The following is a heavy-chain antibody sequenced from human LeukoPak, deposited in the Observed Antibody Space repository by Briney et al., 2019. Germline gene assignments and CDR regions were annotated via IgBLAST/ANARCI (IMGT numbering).Heavy chain of an antibody. CDR3: ARARDFWSGYYSYYYYGMDV. V-gene: IGHV4-30-4*01. CDR2: IYYSGST. Sequence: SETLSLTCTVSGDSISSGNYYWTWIRQPPGKGLEWIGYIYYSGSTFYNPSLKSRVTISVDTSKNEFSLKLSSVTAADTAVYYCARARDFWSGYYSYYYYGMDVWGQGTTVTVSS. CDR1: GDSISSGNYY. D-gene: IGHD3-3*01. J-gene: IGHJ6*02.